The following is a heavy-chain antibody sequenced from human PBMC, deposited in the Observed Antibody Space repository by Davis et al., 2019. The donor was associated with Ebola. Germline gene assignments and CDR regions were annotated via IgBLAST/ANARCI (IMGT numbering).Heavy chain of an antibody. CDR1: GYTFTGYY. CDR3: ARDGQQWLVKGWFDP. Sequence: ASVKVSCKASGYTFTGYYMHWVRQAPGQGLEWMGIINPSGGSTSYAQKFQGRVTMTRDTSTSTVYMELSSLRSEDTAVYYCARDGQQWLVKGWFDPWGQGTLVTVSS. V-gene: IGHV1-46*01. J-gene: IGHJ5*02. CDR2: INPSGGST. D-gene: IGHD6-19*01.